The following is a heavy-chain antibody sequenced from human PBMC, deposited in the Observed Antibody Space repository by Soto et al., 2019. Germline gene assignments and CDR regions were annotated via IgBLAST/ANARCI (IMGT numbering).Heavy chain of an antibody. CDR3: ARDLRQGASGATVYGMDV. Sequence: QVQLVESGGGEVQPGTSLRLSCIASGFIFSNNGMHWVRQAPGKGLEWVALVSHDGRKTFYAGSVKGRLTIYRDNSKNTVYLHMNNLRPEDTAVYRCARDLRQGASGATVYGMDVWGQGTTVTVSS. J-gene: IGHJ6*02. D-gene: IGHD7-27*01. CDR1: GFIFSNNG. V-gene: IGHV3-30*03. CDR2: VSHDGRKT.